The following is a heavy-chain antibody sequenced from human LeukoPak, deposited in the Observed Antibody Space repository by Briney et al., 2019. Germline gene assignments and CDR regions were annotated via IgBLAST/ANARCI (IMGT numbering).Heavy chain of an antibody. Sequence: GGSLRLSCAASGFTFSDYYMSWIRQAPGKGLEWVSYISNSGTTIYYADSVKGRFTISRDNAKNSLYLQMNSLRSEDTAVYYCARDYQAPSPSPRDGYNYPYGAFDIWGQGTMVTVSS. CDR2: ISNSGTTI. CDR3: ARDYQAPSPSPRDGYNYPYGAFDI. V-gene: IGHV3-11*01. D-gene: IGHD5-24*01. J-gene: IGHJ3*02. CDR1: GFTFSDYY.